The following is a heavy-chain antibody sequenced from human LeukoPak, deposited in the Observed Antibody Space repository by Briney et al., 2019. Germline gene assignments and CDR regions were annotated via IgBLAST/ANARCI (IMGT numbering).Heavy chain of an antibody. CDR3: ARGGLEYCSGGRCHGNFDY. Sequence: GGSLRLSCAASGFTFSDYYMTWIRQAPGKGLEWVSYISSSSSTIYYADSVKGRFTISRDNAKNSLYLQMNSLRDEDTAVYYCARGGLEYCSGGRCHGNFDYWGQGTLATVSS. CDR1: GFTFSDYY. J-gene: IGHJ4*02. D-gene: IGHD2-15*01. CDR2: ISSSSSTI. V-gene: IGHV3-11*04.